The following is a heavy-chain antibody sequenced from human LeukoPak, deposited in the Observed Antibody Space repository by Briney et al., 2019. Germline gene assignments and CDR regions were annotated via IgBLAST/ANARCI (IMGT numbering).Heavy chain of an antibody. CDR1: GGSISSYY. CDR2: IYTSGST. D-gene: IGHD3-3*01. Sequence: TSETLSLTCTGSGGSISSYYWSWLRQPAGKGLEWIGRIYTSGSTNYNPSLKSRVTMSVDTSKNQFSLKLSSVTAADTAVYYCARDLLETYDFWSGYYTSWFDPWGQGTLVTASS. CDR3: ARDLLETYDFWSGYYTSWFDP. J-gene: IGHJ5*02. V-gene: IGHV4-4*07.